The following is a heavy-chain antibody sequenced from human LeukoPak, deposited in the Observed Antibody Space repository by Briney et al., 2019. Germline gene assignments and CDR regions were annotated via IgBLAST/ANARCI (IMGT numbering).Heavy chain of an antibody. V-gene: IGHV3-23*01. CDR1: GFTFNNYA. CDR3: ARTGRTTTTLDY. Sequence: GGSLRPSCVASGFTFNNYAMTWVRQAPGRGLEWVSAVNGGGGFTDYADSVKGRFTISRDNAKNTLYLQMNSLRVEETAVYYCARTGRTTTTLDYWGQGTLVTISS. CDR2: VNGGGGFT. J-gene: IGHJ4*02. D-gene: IGHD1-1*01.